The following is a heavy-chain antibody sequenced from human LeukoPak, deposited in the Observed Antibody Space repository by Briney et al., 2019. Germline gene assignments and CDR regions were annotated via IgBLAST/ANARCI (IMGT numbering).Heavy chain of an antibody. V-gene: IGHV1-69*04. CDR1: GGTFSSYA. CDR2: IIPIFGIA. J-gene: IGHJ4*02. Sequence: GASVKVSCKASGGTFSSYAISWVRQAPGQGLEWMGRIIPIFGIANYAQKFQGRVTITADKSTSTAYMELSSLRSEDTAVYYCAIAHCGGDCYAPFDYWGQGTLVTVSS. D-gene: IGHD2-21*02. CDR3: AIAHCGGDCYAPFDY.